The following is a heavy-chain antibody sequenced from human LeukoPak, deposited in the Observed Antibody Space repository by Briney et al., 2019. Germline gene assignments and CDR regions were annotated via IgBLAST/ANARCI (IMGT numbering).Heavy chain of an antibody. J-gene: IGHJ4*02. V-gene: IGHV5-10-1*01. CDR3: ARHLTSGDCDY. CDR2: IDPADSQT. CDR1: GYSFTSYW. Sequence: GESLRISCQGSGYSFTSYWICWVRQMPGRGLEWMGRIDPADSQTNYSPSFQGHVTISADKSISTAYLQWSTLKASDTAMYYCARHLTSGDCDYWGQGTLVTVSS. D-gene: IGHD3-10*01.